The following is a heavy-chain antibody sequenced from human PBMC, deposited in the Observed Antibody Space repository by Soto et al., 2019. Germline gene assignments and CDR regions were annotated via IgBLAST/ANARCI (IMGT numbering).Heavy chain of an antibody. D-gene: IGHD3-22*01. V-gene: IGHV3-64*01. J-gene: IGHJ4*02. CDR1: GFTFSSYA. Sequence: GGSLRLSCAASGFTFSSYAMHWVRQAPGKGLEYVSVISSNGGSTYYANSVKGRVTMTTDTSTSTAYMELRSLRSDDTAVYYCARAVVTSYGVFDYWGQGTLVTVSS. CDR2: ISSNGGST. CDR3: ARAVVTSYGVFDY.